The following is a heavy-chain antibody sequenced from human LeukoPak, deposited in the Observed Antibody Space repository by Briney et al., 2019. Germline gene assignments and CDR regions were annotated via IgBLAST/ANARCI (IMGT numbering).Heavy chain of an antibody. CDR1: GESFSGYY. CDR2: INHSAGT. V-gene: IGHV4-34*01. J-gene: IGHJ4*02. D-gene: IGHD1-7*01. Sequence: PSETLSLTCAVFGESFSGYYWRWIRQPPGKGLEWIGQINHSAGTNHNPSLKSRVTKSVNTSKNHFSLKLSSVTAADTAVYYCARHLLLTGTSPLFDYWGQGTLVTVSS. CDR3: ARHLLLTGTSPLFDY.